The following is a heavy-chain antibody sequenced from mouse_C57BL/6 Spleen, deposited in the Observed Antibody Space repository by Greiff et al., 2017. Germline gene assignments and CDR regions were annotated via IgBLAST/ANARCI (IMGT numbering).Heavy chain of an antibody. J-gene: IGHJ4*01. D-gene: IGHD2-5*01. CDR2: IYPGSGST. Sequence: QVQLQQPGAELVKPGASVKMSCKASGYTFTSYWITWVKQRPGQGLEWIGDIYPGSGSTNYNEKFKSKATLTVDTSSSTAYMQLSSLTSEDSAVYYSARGEFYYSNYYAMDYWGQGTSVTVSS. V-gene: IGHV1-55*01. CDR1: GYTFTSYW. CDR3: ARGEFYYSNYYAMDY.